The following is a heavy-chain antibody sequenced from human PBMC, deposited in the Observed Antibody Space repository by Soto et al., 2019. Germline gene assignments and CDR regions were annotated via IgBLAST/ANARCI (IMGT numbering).Heavy chain of an antibody. J-gene: IGHJ5*01. CDR1: GCSISSGDYY. Sequence: SETLSLTCTVSGCSISSGDYYWSWIRQPPGKGLEWIGYIYYSGSTYYNPSLKSRVTISVDTSKNQFSLKLSSVTAADTAVYYCARDYYSSGWYDSWGPGTLVTVSS. D-gene: IGHD3-22*01. CDR2: IYYSGST. V-gene: IGHV4-30-4*02. CDR3: ARDYYSSGWYDS.